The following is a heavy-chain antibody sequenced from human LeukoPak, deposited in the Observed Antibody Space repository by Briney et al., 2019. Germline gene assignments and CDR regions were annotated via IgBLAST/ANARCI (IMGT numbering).Heavy chain of an antibody. CDR1: GFTFSSYG. CDR3: AKYADSLFSDY. D-gene: IGHD4-17*01. J-gene: IGHJ4*02. Sequence: GGSLRLSCAASGFTFSSYGMHWVRQAPGKGLEWVAVISYDGSNKYYADSVKGRFTISRDNSKNTLHLQMNSLRADDTAVYYCAKYADSLFSDYWGQGTLVTVSS. CDR2: ISYDGSNK. V-gene: IGHV3-30*18.